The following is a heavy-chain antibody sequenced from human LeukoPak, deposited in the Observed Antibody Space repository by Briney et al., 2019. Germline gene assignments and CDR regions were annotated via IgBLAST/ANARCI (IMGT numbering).Heavy chain of an antibody. V-gene: IGHV4-4*02. J-gene: IGHJ4*02. D-gene: IGHD6-13*01. CDR1: GGSISSSNW. Sequence: SETLSLTCAVSGGSISSSNWWSWVRQPPGKGLEWIGEIYHSGSTNYNPSLKSRVTLSVDTSKNQLSLNLNSVTAADTAVYYCARAGSWFLDYWGQGTLVTVSS. CDR3: ARAGSWFLDY. CDR2: IYHSGST.